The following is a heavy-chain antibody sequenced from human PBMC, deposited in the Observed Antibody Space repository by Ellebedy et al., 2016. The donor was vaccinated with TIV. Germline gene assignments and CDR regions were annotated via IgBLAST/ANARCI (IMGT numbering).Heavy chain of an antibody. CDR2: IWYDGSNK. CDR3: AKDINGVTTIYYYYYGMDV. D-gene: IGHD4-11*01. J-gene: IGHJ6*02. Sequence: GGSLRLSCAASGFTFSSYGMHWVRQAPGKGLEWVAVIWYDGSNKYYADSVKGRFTISRDNSKNSLYLQMNSLRTEDTALYYCAKDINGVTTIYYYYYGMDVWGQGTTVTVSS. CDR1: GFTFSSYG. V-gene: IGHV3-33*03.